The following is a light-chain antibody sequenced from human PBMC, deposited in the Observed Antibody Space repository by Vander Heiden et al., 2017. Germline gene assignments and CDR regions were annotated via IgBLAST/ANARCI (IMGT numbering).Light chain of an antibody. CDR3: QQRSDWPPWT. CDR1: QSVGTY. V-gene: IGKV3-11*01. Sequence: EIVLTPSPATLFLSPGERATLSCRASQSVGTYLAWYQQKPGQAPRLLIYDAANRATGIPARFSGSGSGADFTLTISSLEPEDFAIYYCQQRSDWPPWTFGQGTKVEIK. CDR2: DAA. J-gene: IGKJ1*01.